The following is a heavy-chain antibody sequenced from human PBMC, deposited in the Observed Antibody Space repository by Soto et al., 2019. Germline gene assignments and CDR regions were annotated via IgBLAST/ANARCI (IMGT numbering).Heavy chain of an antibody. CDR2: IYYSGST. V-gene: IGHV4-39*01. Sequence: PSETLSLTCTVSGGSISSSSYYWGWIRQPPGKGLEWIGSIYYSGSTYYNPSLKSRVTISVDTSKNQFSLKLSSVTAADTAVYYCARWDWAVDIVAIDYWGQGTLVTVSS. CDR3: ARWDWAVDIVAIDY. J-gene: IGHJ4*02. CDR1: GGSISSSSYY. D-gene: IGHD5-12*01.